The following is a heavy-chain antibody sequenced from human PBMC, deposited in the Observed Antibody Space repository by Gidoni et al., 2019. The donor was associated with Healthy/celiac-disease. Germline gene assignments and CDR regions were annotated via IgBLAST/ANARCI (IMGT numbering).Heavy chain of an antibody. J-gene: IGHJ4*02. V-gene: IGHV3-66*02. CDR2: IYSGGST. CDR1: GFTVSSNY. D-gene: IGHD6-19*01. Sequence: EVQLVESGGGLVQPGGSLRLSCAASGFTVSSNYMSWVRQAPGKGLEWVSVIYSGGSTYYADSVKGRFTISRDNSKNTLYLQMNSLRAEDTAVYYCARAAAVAFSFDYWGQGTLVTVSS. CDR3: ARAAAVAFSFDY.